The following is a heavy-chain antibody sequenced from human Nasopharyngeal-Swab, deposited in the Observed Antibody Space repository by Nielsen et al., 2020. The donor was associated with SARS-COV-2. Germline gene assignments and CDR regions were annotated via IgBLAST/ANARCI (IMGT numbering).Heavy chain of an antibody. CDR2: IRSQGNNYAT. V-gene: IGHV3-73*01. CDR3: TRCGGGCYSGRDY. J-gene: IGHJ4*02. D-gene: IGHD2-15*01. Sequence: GESLKISWAAAGCTFSASASHWVRQASGEGQEWVARIRSQGNNYATAYSAAVKGRFIIFRDDPTNTAYLQMNSLKTEDTAMYYCTRCGGGCYSGRDYWGQGTLVAVSS. CDR1: GCTFSASA.